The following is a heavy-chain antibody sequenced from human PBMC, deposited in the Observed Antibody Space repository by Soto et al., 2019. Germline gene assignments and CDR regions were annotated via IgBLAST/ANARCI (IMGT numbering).Heavy chain of an antibody. D-gene: IGHD3-10*01. CDR2: IYYSGST. CDR1: GGSISSSSYY. V-gene: IGHV4-39*01. CDR3: ATLWFGEGNY. J-gene: IGHJ4*02. Sequence: ASETLSLTCTVSGGSISSSSYYWGWIRQPPGKGLEWIGSIYYSGSTYCNPSLKSRVTISVDTSKNQFSLKLSSVTAADTAVYYCATLWFGEGNYWGQGTLVTVS.